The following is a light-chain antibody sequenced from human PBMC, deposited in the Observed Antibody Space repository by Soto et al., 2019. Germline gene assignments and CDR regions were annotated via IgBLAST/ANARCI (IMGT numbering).Light chain of an antibody. J-gene: IGKJ1*01. Sequence: EIVLTQYPGTLSVSAGGRATLSCRASQSVSSSYLAWYQQKPGQAPRLLIYAVSDRATGTPDRFSGSGSGTDFTLTISRLEPEDFAVYYCQQYVGSSRTFGQGTKVDIK. CDR2: AVS. V-gene: IGKV3-20*01. CDR1: QSVSSSY. CDR3: QQYVGSSRT.